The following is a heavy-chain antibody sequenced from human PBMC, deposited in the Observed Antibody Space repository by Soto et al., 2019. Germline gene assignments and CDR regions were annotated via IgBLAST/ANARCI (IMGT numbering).Heavy chain of an antibody. CDR3: ARGAPSGYYDSSGYFVPEQYYFDY. J-gene: IGHJ4*02. CDR1: GYTFTSYG. V-gene: IGHV1-18*01. CDR2: ISAYNGNT. Sequence: ASVKVSCKASGYTFTSYGISWVRQAPGQGLEWMGWISAYNGNTNYAQKFQVRVTMTTDTSTSTAYMEVRSLRSDDTAVYYCARGAPSGYYDSSGYFVPEQYYFDYWGQGTLVTVSS. D-gene: IGHD3-22*01.